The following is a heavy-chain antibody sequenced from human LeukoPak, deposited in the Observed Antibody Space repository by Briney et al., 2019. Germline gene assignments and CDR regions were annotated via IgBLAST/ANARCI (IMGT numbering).Heavy chain of an antibody. CDR3: ARRTTNHFNY. V-gene: IGHV4-59*08. Sequence: SETLSLTCTVSGVSITDYYWSWIRQPPGKGLEWIAYIFHTGDTRYNPSLKSRITISLDTSKNQFSLKLNSVTAADTAVYYCARRTTNHFNYWGQGTLVTVSS. CDR2: IFHTGDT. CDR1: GVSITDYY. J-gene: IGHJ4*02. D-gene: IGHD1-1*01.